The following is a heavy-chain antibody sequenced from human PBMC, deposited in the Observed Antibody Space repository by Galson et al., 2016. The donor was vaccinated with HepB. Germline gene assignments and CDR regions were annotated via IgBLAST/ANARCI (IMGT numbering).Heavy chain of an antibody. Sequence: TLSLTCAVYGGSFSNYYWSWIRQPPGKGLEWIGEINHRGSTNYNPSLESRVTISVDTSKNQFSLRLSSVTAADTAVYYCARRTRYNWNYGSFYYGMDVWGQGTTVTVSS. J-gene: IGHJ6*02. V-gene: IGHV4-34*01. CDR3: ARRTRYNWNYGSFYYGMDV. CDR2: INHRGST. CDR1: GGSFSNYY. D-gene: IGHD1-7*01.